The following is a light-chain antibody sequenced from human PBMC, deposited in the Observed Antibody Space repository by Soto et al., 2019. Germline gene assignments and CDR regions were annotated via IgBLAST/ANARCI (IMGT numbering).Light chain of an antibody. CDR2: DTS. V-gene: IGLV7-46*01. Sequence: QAVVTQEPSLTVSPGGTVTLTCGSSTGAVTSGHYPYWFQQKPGQAPRTLIYDTSNKHSWTPARFSGSLLGGKATLTLSGAQPEDEADYYCLLSYRGAGEVFGGGTKPPS. CDR3: LLSYRGAGEV. J-gene: IGLJ2*01. CDR1: TGAVTSGHY.